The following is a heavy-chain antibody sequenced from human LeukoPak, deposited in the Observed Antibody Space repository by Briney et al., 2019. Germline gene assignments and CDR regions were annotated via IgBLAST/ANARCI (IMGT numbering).Heavy chain of an antibody. J-gene: IGHJ4*02. D-gene: IGHD5-18*01. V-gene: IGHV4-4*07. CDR3: ARVSPPGYGILEN. CDR1: GSSISGYY. Sequence: SETLSLTCTVSGSSISGYYWSWIRQPAGKGLEWIGRINTSGDSNYNPSLKSRVTMSVDTSKNQFSLKVSSVTAADTAVYYCARVSPPGYGILENWGQGILVTVSS. CDR2: INTSGDS.